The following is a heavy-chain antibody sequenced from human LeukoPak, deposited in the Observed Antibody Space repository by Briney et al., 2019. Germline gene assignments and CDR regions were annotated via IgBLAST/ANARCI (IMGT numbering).Heavy chain of an antibody. Sequence: GRSLRLSCAASGFTFSSYAMHWVRQAPGKGLEWVAVISYDGSSRYYADSVKGRFTISRDNSKNTLYLQMSSLRAEDTAVYYCATPLDYYDRSDSHQGGDWGQGTLVTVSS. V-gene: IGHV3-30-3*01. J-gene: IGHJ4*02. CDR1: GFTFSSYA. D-gene: IGHD3-22*01. CDR2: ISYDGSSR. CDR3: ATPLDYYDRSDSHQGGD.